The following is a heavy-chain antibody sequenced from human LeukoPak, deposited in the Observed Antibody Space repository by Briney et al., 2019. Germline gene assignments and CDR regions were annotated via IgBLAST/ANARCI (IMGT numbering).Heavy chain of an antibody. J-gene: IGHJ4*02. CDR1: GDSMPKNY. D-gene: IGHD4-17*01. Sequence: SETLSLTCTVSGDSMPKNYWTWIRQAAGEGLEWIGRVYSIGGTNYNPSLKSRVTISVDKSKSQFSLKLSSVTAADTAIYYCARSLYGDYYFDYWGQGILVTVSS. V-gene: IGHV4-4*07. CDR2: VYSIGGT. CDR3: ARSLYGDYYFDY.